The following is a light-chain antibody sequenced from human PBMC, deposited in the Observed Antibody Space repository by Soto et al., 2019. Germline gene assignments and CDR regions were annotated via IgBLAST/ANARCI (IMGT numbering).Light chain of an antibody. CDR1: SSDVGGYNY. Sequence: QAVVTQPASVSGSPGQSITISCTGTSSDVGGYNYVSWYQQHSGKAPKLMTYEVSNRPSGVSNRFSGSKSGNTASLTISGLQAEDEADYYCSSYTSSSTPYVFGTGTKVTVL. CDR3: SSYTSSSTPYV. CDR2: EVS. V-gene: IGLV2-14*01. J-gene: IGLJ1*01.